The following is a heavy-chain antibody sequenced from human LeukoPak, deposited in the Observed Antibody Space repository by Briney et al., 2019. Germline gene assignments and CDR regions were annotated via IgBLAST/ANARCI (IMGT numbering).Heavy chain of an antibody. Sequence: PGGSLRLSCAASGFTFSSYTMHWVRQAPGKGLEWVAAISYYVTNTYYADSVKGRFTISRDNSKNTLDLQMNSLRAEDTAVYYCARASAYCGSDCFSDYWGQGTLVTVSS. CDR3: ARASAYCGSDCFSDY. D-gene: IGHD2-21*02. J-gene: IGHJ4*02. CDR1: GFTFSSYT. V-gene: IGHV3-30-3*01. CDR2: ISYYVTNT.